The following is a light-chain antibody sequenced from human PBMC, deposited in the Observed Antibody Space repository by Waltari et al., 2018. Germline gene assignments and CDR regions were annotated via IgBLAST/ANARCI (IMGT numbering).Light chain of an antibody. CDR1: QSVSSY. Sequence: EIVLTQSPATLSLSPGERATLSCRASQSVSSYLAWYQQQPAQAPRLPIYDASNQAPGLPPXXXXXXXXXXXXXXXXXLEPEDFAVYYCQQRSNWYTFGQGTKLEIK. V-gene: IGKV3-11*01. CDR3: QQRSNWYT. CDR2: DAS. J-gene: IGKJ2*01.